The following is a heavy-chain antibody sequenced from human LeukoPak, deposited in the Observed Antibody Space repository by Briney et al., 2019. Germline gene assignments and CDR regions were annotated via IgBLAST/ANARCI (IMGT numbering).Heavy chain of an antibody. CDR2: ISYDGSNK. CDR1: GFTFSSYA. D-gene: IGHD6-19*01. CDR3: ARAPSSGWSYYFDY. J-gene: IGHJ4*02. Sequence: PGRSLRLSCAASGFTFSSYAMHWVRQAPGKGLEWVAVISYDGSNKYYADSVKGRFTISRDNSKNTLYPQMNSLRAEDTAVYYCARAPSSGWSYYFDYWGQGTLVTVSS. V-gene: IGHV3-30-3*01.